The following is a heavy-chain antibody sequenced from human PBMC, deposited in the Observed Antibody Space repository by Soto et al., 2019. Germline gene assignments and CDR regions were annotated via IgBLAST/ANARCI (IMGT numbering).Heavy chain of an antibody. CDR2: FDPEDGET. D-gene: IGHD6-6*01. Sequence: ASVKVSCKVSGYTLTELSMHWVRQAPGKGLEWMGGFDPEDGETIYAQKFQGRVTMTEDTSTDTAYMELSSLRSEDTAVYYCATSVQDPPPQQLVTFDYWGQGTLVTSPQ. J-gene: IGHJ4*02. V-gene: IGHV1-24*01. CDR1: GYTLTELS. CDR3: ATSVQDPPPQQLVTFDY.